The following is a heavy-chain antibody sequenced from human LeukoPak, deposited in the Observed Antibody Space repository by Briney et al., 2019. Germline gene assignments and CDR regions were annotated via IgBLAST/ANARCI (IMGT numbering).Heavy chain of an antibody. J-gene: IGHJ4*02. CDR2: IYYSGST. V-gene: IGHV4-59*12. CDR3: ARRPPRGPLAAAGKGGFDY. CDR1: GGSISSYY. Sequence: PSETLSLTCTVSGGSISSYYWSWIRQPPGKGLEWIGYIYYSGSTNYNPSLKSRVTISVDTSKNQFSLKLSSVTAADTAVYYCARRPPRGPLAAAGKGGFDYWGQGTLVTVSS. D-gene: IGHD6-13*01.